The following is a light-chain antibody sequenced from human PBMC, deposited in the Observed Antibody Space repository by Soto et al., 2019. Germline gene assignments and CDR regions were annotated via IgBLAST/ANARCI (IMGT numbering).Light chain of an antibody. Sequence: QSVLTQPASVSGSPGQSITISCTGTSSDIGVYNYVSWYQQHPGKAPKLMICEVSNRPSGVSSRFSGSKSGNTASLTISGLRAEDEADYYCTSFTTTSIWVFGGGTQLTV. CDR1: SSDIGVYNY. CDR2: EVS. V-gene: IGLV2-14*01. CDR3: TSFTTTSIWV. J-gene: IGLJ3*02.